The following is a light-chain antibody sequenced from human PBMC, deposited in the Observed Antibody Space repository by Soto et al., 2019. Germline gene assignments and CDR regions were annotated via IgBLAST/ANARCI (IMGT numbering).Light chain of an antibody. Sequence: IVLTQSPATLSLSPGERATLSCRARQTVSSYLSWYQHKPGQAPRLLLYGVSNRATGIPARFSGSVSGTDFTPTISRLEPEDSADYYCQQRYNWLTFGGGTKVEIK. CDR1: QTVSSY. CDR3: QQRYNWLT. J-gene: IGKJ4*01. V-gene: IGKV3-11*01. CDR2: GVS.